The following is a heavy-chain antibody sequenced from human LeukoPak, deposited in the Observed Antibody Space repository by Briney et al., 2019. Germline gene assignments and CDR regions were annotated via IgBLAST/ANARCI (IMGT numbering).Heavy chain of an antibody. CDR3: ATHPMIVVVMGPEGYFYGMDV. D-gene: IGHD3-22*01. V-gene: IGHV3-23*01. CDR2: ISGSGGST. Sequence: PGGSLRLSCSASGFTFSSYAMSWARQAPGKGLEWVSAISGSGGSTYYADSVKGRFTISRDNSKNTLYLQMNSLRAEDTAVYYCATHPMIVVVMGPEGYFYGMDVWGQGTTVTVSS. J-gene: IGHJ6*02. CDR1: GFTFSSYA.